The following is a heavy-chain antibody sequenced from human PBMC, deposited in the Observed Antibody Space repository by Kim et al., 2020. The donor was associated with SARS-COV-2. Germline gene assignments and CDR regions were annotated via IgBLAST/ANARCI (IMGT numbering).Heavy chain of an antibody. J-gene: IGHJ6*02. V-gene: IGHV3-33*01. CDR2: IWYDGSNK. CDR1: GFTFSSYG. CDR3: ARDTRDYYGMDV. Sequence: GGSLRLSCAASGFTFSSYGMHWVRQAPGKGLEWVAVIWYDGSNKYYADSVKGRFTISRDNSKNTLYLQMNSLRAEDTAVYYCARDTRDYYGMDVWGQGTTATVSS.